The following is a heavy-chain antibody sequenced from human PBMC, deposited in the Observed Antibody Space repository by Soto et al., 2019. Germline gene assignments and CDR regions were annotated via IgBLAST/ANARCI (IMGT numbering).Heavy chain of an antibody. D-gene: IGHD2-21*01. CDR3: ARIVRGIVITYYYMDV. Sequence: QVQLQESGPGLVKPSETLSLTCTVSGGSISSSSYYWGWIRQPPGKGLEWIGSIFYSGSTYSNPSLQSRVTISVDTSTNQFSLKLRSVTAADTAVYYCARIVRGIVITYYYMDVWGKGTTVTVSS. CDR2: IFYSGST. V-gene: IGHV4-39*01. CDR1: GGSISSSSYY. J-gene: IGHJ6*03.